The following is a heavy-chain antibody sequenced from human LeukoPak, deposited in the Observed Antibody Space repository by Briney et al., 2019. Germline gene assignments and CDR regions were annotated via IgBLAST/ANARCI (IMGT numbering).Heavy chain of an antibody. CDR3: ARDLWAADPTYYYYYYMDV. D-gene: IGHD6-13*01. CDR1: EYTFTGYY. Sequence: GASVKVSCKAYEYTFTGYYMYWVRQAPGQGLEWMGWINCNSGGTNYAQKFQVRVTMTRDTSISTAYMELSRLRSDDTAVYYCARDLWAADPTYYYYYYMDVWGKGTTVTVSS. J-gene: IGHJ6*03. V-gene: IGHV1-2*02. CDR2: INCNSGGT.